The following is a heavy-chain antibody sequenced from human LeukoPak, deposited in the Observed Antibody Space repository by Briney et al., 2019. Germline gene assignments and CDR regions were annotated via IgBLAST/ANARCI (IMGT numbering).Heavy chain of an antibody. V-gene: IGHV3-30*02. D-gene: IGHD2-15*01. CDR2: IRYGGSNK. CDR3: AKDIFGSGDRSPLYYHYYMDV. Sequence: GGSLRLSCATSGFSFRSYGMHWVRQAPGKGLEWVAFIRYGGSNKYYADSVKGRFTISRDNSKNTLYLQVNSLRAEDTAVYYCAKDIFGSGDRSPLYYHYYMDVWGKGTTVTVSS. CDR1: GFSFRSYG. J-gene: IGHJ6*03.